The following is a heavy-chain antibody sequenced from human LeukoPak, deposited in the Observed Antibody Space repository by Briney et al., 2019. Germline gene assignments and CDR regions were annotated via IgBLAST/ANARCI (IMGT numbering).Heavy chain of an antibody. D-gene: IGHD6-6*01. CDR2: ISSSSSYI. J-gene: IGHJ6*03. CDR1: GFTFSSYS. Sequence: GGSLRLSCAASGFTFSSYSMNWVRQAPGKGLEWVSSISSSSSYIYYADSVKGRFTISRDNAKNSLYLQVNSLRAEDTAVYYCARDRWPYSSSSGTNMDVWGKGTTVTVSS. V-gene: IGHV3-21*01. CDR3: ARDRWPYSSSSGTNMDV.